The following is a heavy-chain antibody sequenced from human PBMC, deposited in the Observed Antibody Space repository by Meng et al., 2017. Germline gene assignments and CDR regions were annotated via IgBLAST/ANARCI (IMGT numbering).Heavy chain of an antibody. J-gene: IGHJ4*02. CDR2: IDYGGST. CDR3: ARTRGDYYFDY. V-gene: IGHV4-61*01. D-gene: IGHD3-16*01. Sequence: QGQLPGWGPGLVRPSETLSLTCTVSGDSVTVGSHYWSWIRQPPGKGLEWIGYIDYGGSTSYNPSLRSRVTISVDTSNNQFSLKLSSVTAADTAVFYCARTRGDYYFDYWGQGTLVTVSS. CDR1: GDSVTVGSHY.